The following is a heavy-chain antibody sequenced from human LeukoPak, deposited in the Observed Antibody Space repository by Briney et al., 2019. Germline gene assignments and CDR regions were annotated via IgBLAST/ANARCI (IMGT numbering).Heavy chain of an antibody. Sequence: GGSLRLSCAASGFIFTNYAMTWVRQAPGQGLEWVSGITGSGGNTYYADSVKGRFTISRDNSKNTLYLQMDGLRVEDTAVYYCAKVDSRQSRSAFDIWGQGTLVTVPS. CDR3: AKVDSRQSRSAFDI. V-gene: IGHV3-23*01. CDR2: ITGSGGNT. J-gene: IGHJ3*02. CDR1: GFIFTNYA.